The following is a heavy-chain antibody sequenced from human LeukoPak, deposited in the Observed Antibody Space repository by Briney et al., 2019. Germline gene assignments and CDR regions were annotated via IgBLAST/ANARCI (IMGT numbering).Heavy chain of an antibody. D-gene: IGHD3-22*01. CDR2: IYSGGST. CDR1: GFTLSSNY. V-gene: IGHV3-66*02. CDR3: AREGTPYYDSSGYYPGAFDI. Sequence: PGGSLRLSCAASGFTLSSNYMSWVRQAPGKGLEWVSVIYSGGSTYYADSVKGRFTISRDNSKNTLYLQMNSLRAEDTAVYYCAREGTPYYDSSGYYPGAFDIWGQGTMVTVSS. J-gene: IGHJ3*02.